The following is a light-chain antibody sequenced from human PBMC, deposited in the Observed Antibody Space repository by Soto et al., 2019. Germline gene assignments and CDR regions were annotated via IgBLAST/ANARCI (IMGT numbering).Light chain of an antibody. CDR1: SSDVGGYNY. Sequence: QSVLTQPASVSGSPGQSITISCTGTSSDVGGYNYVSWYQQHPGKAPKVMIYEVSNRPSGVSNRFSGSKSGNTASLTISGLQAEDEGDYYCSSYTSSNTWVFAGGTKLTDL. CDR3: SSYTSSNTWV. J-gene: IGLJ3*02. CDR2: EVS. V-gene: IGLV2-14*01.